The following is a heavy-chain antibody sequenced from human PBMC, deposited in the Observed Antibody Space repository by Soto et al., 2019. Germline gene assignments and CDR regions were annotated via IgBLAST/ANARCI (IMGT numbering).Heavy chain of an antibody. D-gene: IGHD3-22*01. Sequence: QITLKESGPTLVKPTQTLTLTCTFSGFSLSTSGVGVGWIRQPPGKALEWLALIYWDDDKRYSPSLKSRLTITKHTTKNQVALNMTNMDPVDTATYYGAPRLSSPYYYDSSGYYLRTWFDPWGQGTLVTVSS. V-gene: IGHV2-5*02. CDR3: APRLSSPYYYDSSGYYLRTWFDP. J-gene: IGHJ5*02. CDR1: GFSLSTSGVG. CDR2: IYWDDDK.